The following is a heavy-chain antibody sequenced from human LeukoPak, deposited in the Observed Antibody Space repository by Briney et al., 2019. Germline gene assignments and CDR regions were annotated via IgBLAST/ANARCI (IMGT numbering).Heavy chain of an antibody. Sequence: PGGSLRLSCTASGFAFINYWMFWVRQAPGKGLVWLSQINSKGADTTYGDPAKGRFTTSRDNAKNTLYLQMNSLRVEDTAVYFCARGTAITAGIDFWGQGTLVTVSS. CDR1: GFAFINYW. CDR2: INSKGADT. J-gene: IGHJ4*02. CDR3: ARGTAITAGIDF. V-gene: IGHV3-74*01. D-gene: IGHD6-19*01.